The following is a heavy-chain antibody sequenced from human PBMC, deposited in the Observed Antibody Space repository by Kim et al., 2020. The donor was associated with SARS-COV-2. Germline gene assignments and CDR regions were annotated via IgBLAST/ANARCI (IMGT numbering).Heavy chain of an antibody. CDR1: GGSISSSNW. J-gene: IGHJ3*02. CDR2: IYHSGST. Sequence: SETLSLTCAVSGGSISSSNWWSWVRQPPGKGLEWIGEIYHSGSTNYNPSLKSRVTISVDKSKNQFSLKLSSVTAADTAVYYCARTGGLSFRGCSGGSCYSRSPFDIWGQGTMVTVSS. CDR3: ARTGGLSFRGCSGGSCYSRSPFDI. D-gene: IGHD2-15*01. V-gene: IGHV4-4*02.